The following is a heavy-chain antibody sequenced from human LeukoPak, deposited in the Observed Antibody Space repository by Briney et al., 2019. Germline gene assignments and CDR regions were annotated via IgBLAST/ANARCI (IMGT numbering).Heavy chain of an antibody. CDR3: ARAPRYCSGGSCRS. CDR1: GLTFSSYW. CDR2: IKQDGSEK. J-gene: IGHJ4*02. D-gene: IGHD2-15*01. Sequence: GGSLRLSCAASGLTFSSYWMSWVRQAPGKGLEWVANIKQDGSEKYYVGSVKGRFTISRDNAKNSLYLQMNSLRAEDTAVYYCARAPRYCSGGSCRSWGQGTLVTVSS. V-gene: IGHV3-7*01.